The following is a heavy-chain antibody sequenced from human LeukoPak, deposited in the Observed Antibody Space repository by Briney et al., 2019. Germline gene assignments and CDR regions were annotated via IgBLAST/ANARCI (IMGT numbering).Heavy chain of an antibody. CDR1: GFTVSSNY. CDR3: AKSVHFLIGWFDP. D-gene: IGHD2/OR15-2a*01. Sequence: GGSLRLSCAASGFTVSSNYMSWVRQAPGKGLEWVSVIYSGGSTYYADSVKGRFTISRDNSKNTLYLQMNSLRAEDTAVYYCAKSVHFLIGWFDPWGQGTLVTVSS. J-gene: IGHJ5*02. V-gene: IGHV3-53*01. CDR2: IYSGGST.